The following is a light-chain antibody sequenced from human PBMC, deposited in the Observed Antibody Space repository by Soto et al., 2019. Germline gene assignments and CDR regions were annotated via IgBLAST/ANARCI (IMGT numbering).Light chain of an antibody. V-gene: IGKV3-20*01. CDR2: GAS. CDR3: QQYGSSPLT. Sequence: EIVLTQSTGTLSLSPGERANLSCRASQSVSSSYLAWYQQKPGQAPRLLIYGASSRATGIPDRFSGSGSGTDCTLTISRLETEDFAVYYCQQYGSSPLTFGGGTKVEIK. CDR1: QSVSSSY. J-gene: IGKJ4*01.